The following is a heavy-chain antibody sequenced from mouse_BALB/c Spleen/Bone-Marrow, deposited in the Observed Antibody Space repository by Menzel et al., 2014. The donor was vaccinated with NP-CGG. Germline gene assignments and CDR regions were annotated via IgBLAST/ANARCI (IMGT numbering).Heavy chain of an antibody. CDR2: TNPYNDGT. D-gene: IGHD1-1*01. V-gene: IGHV1-14*01. CDR3: AEGDYYGSSWFAY. J-gene: IGHJ3*01. CDR1: GYTFTSYV. Sequence: VQLQQSGPELVKPGASVKMSCKASGYTFTSYVMHWVKQKPGQGLEWIGYTNPYNDGTKYNEKFKGKATLTSDKSSSTAYMKLSSLTSEDAAVYYCAEGDYYGSSWFAYWGQGTLVTVSA.